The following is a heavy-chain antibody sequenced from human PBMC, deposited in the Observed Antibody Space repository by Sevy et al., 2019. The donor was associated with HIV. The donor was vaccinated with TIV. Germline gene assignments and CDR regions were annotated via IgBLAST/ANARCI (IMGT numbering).Heavy chain of an antibody. CDR3: AREAYYYDSREASWFDP. D-gene: IGHD3-22*01. CDR2: ISRTPATT. V-gene: IGHV3-48*02. Sequence: GGSLRLSCKTSGFTFSTYAMHWVRQAPGKGLEWVASISRTPATTYYADSVRDRFTISRDNAKNSPYLEMNSLRDEDTAVYYCAREAYYYDSREASWFDPWGQGTLVTVSS. CDR1: GFTFSTYA. J-gene: IGHJ5*02.